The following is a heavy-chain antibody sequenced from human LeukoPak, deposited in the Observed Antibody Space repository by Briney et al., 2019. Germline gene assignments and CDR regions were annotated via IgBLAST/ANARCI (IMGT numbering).Heavy chain of an antibody. J-gene: IGHJ6*03. D-gene: IGHD3-3*01. Sequence: PSETLSLTCIVSGGSISRYYWSWLRQPPGKGLEWIGYVYSSRSTTYYPSLKRVVTISLDTSRNQFSLQLTSVTAADTAVYFCARGLVSDFWSGYYPQHYYYYIDVWGKGTPVTVSS. V-gene: IGHV4-4*09. CDR3: ARGLVSDFWSGYYPQHYYYYIDV. CDR2: VYSSRST. CDR1: GGSISRYY.